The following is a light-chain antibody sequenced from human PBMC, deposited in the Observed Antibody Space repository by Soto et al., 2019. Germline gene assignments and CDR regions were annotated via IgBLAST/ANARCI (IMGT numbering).Light chain of an antibody. V-gene: IGLV2-11*01. J-gene: IGLJ2*01. CDR1: SIGGFNY. Sequence: QSVLTQPRSVSGSPGQSVTISCTGPSIGGFNYVSWYQQHPGKAPRVIIYDVYKRPSGVPDRFSGSKSGNTASLTISGLQADDEADYYCTSYTTTGTPVIFGGGTKVTVL. CDR2: DVY. CDR3: TSYTTTGTPVI.